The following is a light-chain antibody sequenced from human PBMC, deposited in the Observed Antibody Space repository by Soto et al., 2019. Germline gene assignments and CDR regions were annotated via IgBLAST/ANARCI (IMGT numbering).Light chain of an antibody. J-gene: IGKJ4*01. CDR3: QHSYSTPPT. CDR2: AAS. CDR1: HNIINF. Sequence: DIQMTQSPSSLSASVGDRVTITCRASHNIINFLNWYQQRPGKAPKLLIYAASSLHSGVPSRFSGSGSGTDFTLTISSLQPEDFATYYCQHSYSTPPTFGGGTKVDI. V-gene: IGKV1-39*01.